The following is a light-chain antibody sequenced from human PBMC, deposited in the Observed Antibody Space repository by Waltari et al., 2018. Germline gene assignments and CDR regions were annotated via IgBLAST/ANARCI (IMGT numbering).Light chain of an antibody. CDR1: SSDVGGYNY. Sequence: QSALTQPASVSGSPGQSLTISCTGTSSDVGGYNYVSCYQQHPGKAPKLMIYHVSKRPSGVSNRFSGSKSGNTAALTISGLQAEDEADYYCSSYTSSSTWVFGGGTKLTVL. J-gene: IGLJ3*02. CDR3: SSYTSSSTWV. V-gene: IGLV2-14*01. CDR2: HVS.